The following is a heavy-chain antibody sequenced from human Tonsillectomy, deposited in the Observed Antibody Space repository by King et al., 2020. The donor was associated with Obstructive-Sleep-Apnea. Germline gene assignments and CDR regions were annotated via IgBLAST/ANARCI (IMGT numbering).Heavy chain of an antibody. CDR2: IRSKAYGRTT. CDR1: GFSFADYA. V-gene: IGHV3-49*03. Sequence: EVQLVESGGGLVQPGRSLRLSCTGSGFSFADYAMNWFRQAPGKGLEWVGFIRSKAYGRTTDYAASVKGRLIISRDDSRSIAYLQMSSLKPEDTGVYYCARDEGQPVDTSDYFGMDVWGQGTPVTVS. CDR3: ARDEGQPVDTSDYFGMDV. J-gene: IGHJ6*02. D-gene: IGHD2-2*01.